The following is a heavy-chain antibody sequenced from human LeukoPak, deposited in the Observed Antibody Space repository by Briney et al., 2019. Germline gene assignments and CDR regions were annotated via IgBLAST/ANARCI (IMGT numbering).Heavy chain of an antibody. CDR2: INHSGST. J-gene: IGHJ4*02. CDR3: ARIAVAGRAY. CDR1: GGSISSYY. D-gene: IGHD6-19*01. V-gene: IGHV4-34*01. Sequence: PSETLSLTCTVSGGSISSYYWSWIRQPPGKGLEWIGEINHSGSTNYNPSLKSRVTISVDTSENQFSLKLSSVTAADTAVYYCARIAVAGRAYWGQGTLVTVSS.